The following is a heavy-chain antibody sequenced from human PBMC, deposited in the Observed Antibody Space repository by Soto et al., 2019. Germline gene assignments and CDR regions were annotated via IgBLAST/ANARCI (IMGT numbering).Heavy chain of an antibody. J-gene: IGHJ5*02. D-gene: IGHD6-13*01. Sequence: AQLVQSGAEVKKPGASVKVSCKASGYTFINYGIAWVRQAPGQGLEWMGWIRGDNGNTNYAQKFQGRVTMTTDTSTTTAYMELRSLRSDDTAVYYCARGARIAAAGDFGPWGQGTLVTVSS. CDR3: ARGARIAAAGDFGP. CDR2: IRGDNGNT. V-gene: IGHV1-18*01. CDR1: GYTFINYG.